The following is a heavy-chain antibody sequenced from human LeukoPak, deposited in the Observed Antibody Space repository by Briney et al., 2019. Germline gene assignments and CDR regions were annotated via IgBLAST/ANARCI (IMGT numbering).Heavy chain of an antibody. Sequence: QPGGSLRLSCAASGFTFNNAWMNWVRQAPGKGLEWVANIKQDGSEKYYVDSVKGRFTISRDNAKNSLYLQMNSLRAEDTAVYYCARGLGESLLSGRITIFGVVISRGLNFDYWGQGTLVTVSS. V-gene: IGHV3-7*01. D-gene: IGHD3-3*01. CDR1: GFTFNNAW. CDR2: IKQDGSEK. J-gene: IGHJ4*02. CDR3: ARGLGESLLSGRITIFGVVISRGLNFDY.